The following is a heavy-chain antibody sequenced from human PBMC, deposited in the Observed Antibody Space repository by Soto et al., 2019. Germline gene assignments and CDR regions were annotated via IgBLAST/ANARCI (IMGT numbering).Heavy chain of an antibody. J-gene: IGHJ6*02. V-gene: IGHV1-69*01. D-gene: IGHD6-13*01. CDR1: GGTFSSYA. Sequence: QVQLVQSGAEVKKPGSSVKVSCKASGGTFSSYAISWVRQAPGQGLEWMGGIIPIFGTANYAQKFQGRVTITADESTSTAYMELSSLRSEDTAVYYCVDSSSWTSLYYYYGMDVWGQGTTVTVSS. CDR2: IIPIFGTA. CDR3: VDSSSWTSLYYYYGMDV.